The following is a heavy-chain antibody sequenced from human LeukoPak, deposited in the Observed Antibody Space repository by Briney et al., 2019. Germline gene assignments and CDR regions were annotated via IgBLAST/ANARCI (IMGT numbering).Heavy chain of an antibody. Sequence: GESLKISCKGSGYSFTSYWIGWVRQMPGKGLEWMGIIYPGDSDTRYSPSFQGQVTISADKSISTAYLQWSSLKASDTAMYYCTRLPAGAVAGTDYYYMDVWGKGTTVTVSS. CDR2: IYPGDSDT. V-gene: IGHV5-51*01. CDR3: TRLPAGAVAGTDYYYMDV. J-gene: IGHJ6*03. CDR1: GYSFTSYW. D-gene: IGHD6-19*01.